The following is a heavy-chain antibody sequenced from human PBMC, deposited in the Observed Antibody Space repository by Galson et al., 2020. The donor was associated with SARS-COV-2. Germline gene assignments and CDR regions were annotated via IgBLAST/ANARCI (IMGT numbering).Heavy chain of an antibody. J-gene: IGHJ3*02. CDR1: GFTFNSYA. Sequence: GESLKISCAASGFTFNSYAMHWVRQAPGKGLEYVSAISSNGGSTYYANSVKGRFTISRDNSKNTLYLQMGSLRAEDMAVYYCARFGAYYYGSGSYYNPRGAFDIWGQGTMVTISS. CDR3: ARFGAYYYGSGSYYNPRGAFDI. CDR2: ISSNGGST. V-gene: IGHV3-64*01. D-gene: IGHD3-10*01.